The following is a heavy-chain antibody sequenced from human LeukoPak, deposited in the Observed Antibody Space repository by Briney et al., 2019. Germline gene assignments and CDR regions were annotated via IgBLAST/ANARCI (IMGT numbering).Heavy chain of an antibody. V-gene: IGHV3-23*01. D-gene: IGHD2-8*02. CDR2: ISGSGDVT. Sequence: GGSLRLSCAASGFSFSSYALNWVRQAPGKGLEWVSGISGSGDVTHYADSVGGRLTISRDNAKNTLYLQMNSLIVEDTAIYYCTKGATLVPQGDFGYWGQGTLVTVSS. J-gene: IGHJ4*02. CDR3: TKGATLVPQGDFGY. CDR1: GFSFSSYA.